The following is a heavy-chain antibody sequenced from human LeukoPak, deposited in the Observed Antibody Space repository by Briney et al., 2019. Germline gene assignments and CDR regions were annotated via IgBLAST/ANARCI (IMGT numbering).Heavy chain of an antibody. CDR1: GGSISSSSYY. CDR2: IYYSGST. V-gene: IGHV4-39*01. Sequence: SSETLSLTCTVSGGSISSSSYYWGWIRQPPGKGLEWIGSIYYSGSTYYNPSLKSRVTISVDTSKNQFSLKLSSVTAADTAVYYCARRSRYYDSSGYFAFDIWGQGTMVTVSS. D-gene: IGHD3-22*01. CDR3: ARRSRYYDSSGYFAFDI. J-gene: IGHJ3*02.